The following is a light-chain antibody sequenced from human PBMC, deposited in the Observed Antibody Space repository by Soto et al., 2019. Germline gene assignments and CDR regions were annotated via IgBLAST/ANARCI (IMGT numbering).Light chain of an antibody. CDR3: QHYNRLPPT. V-gene: IGKV1-33*01. CDR1: QYISNY. CDR2: DAY. Sequence: DIKMTQSPSSLSASVGDRVTISCQASQYISNYLNWYQQKPGKAPELLIYDAYNLETGVPSRFSVRGTGTDFTLTISRLQPEDIATDYCQHYNRLPPTFGPGTNVDFK. J-gene: IGKJ3*01.